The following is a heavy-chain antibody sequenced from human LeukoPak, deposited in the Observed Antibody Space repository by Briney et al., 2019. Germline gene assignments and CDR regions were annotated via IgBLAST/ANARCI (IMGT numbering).Heavy chain of an antibody. D-gene: IGHD1-14*01. CDR1: GFTLTELS. Sequence: ASVKVSCKVSGFTLTELSLHWVRQAPGKGLEWMGGFDLEDGEAIYAQKFQGRLTMTGDTSTDTAHMELSSLRSEDTAVYYCATGEPADYWGQGTLVTDSS. V-gene: IGHV1-24*01. CDR2: FDLEDGEA. CDR3: ATGEPADY. J-gene: IGHJ4*02.